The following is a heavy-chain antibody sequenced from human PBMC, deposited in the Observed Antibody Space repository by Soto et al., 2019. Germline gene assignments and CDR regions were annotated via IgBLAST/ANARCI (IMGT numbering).Heavy chain of an antibody. D-gene: IGHD3-10*01. J-gene: IGHJ4*02. CDR3: AKDRGDYYGSGSYYNYFDY. CDR1: GFTFSSYA. V-gene: IGHV3-23*01. Sequence: GGSLRLSCAASGFTFSSYAMSWVRQAPGKGLEWVSAISGSGGSTYYADSVKGWFTISRDNSKNTLYLQMNSLRAEDTAVYYCAKDRGDYYGSGSYYNYFDYWGQGTLVTVSS. CDR2: ISGSGGST.